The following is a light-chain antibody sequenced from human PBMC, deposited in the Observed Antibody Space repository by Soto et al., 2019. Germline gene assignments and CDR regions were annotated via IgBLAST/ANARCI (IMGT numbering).Light chain of an antibody. V-gene: IGKV1-5*03. CDR2: KAS. J-gene: IGKJ1*01. Sequence: DIQMTQAPATLPASVVDRVTITCRASQSISTWLAWYQQKPGKAPNLLIYKASYLASGVPSRFSGGGSGTEFTLTISSLQPDDFATYYCQQYSSYWTFGQGTKVDI. CDR1: QSISTW. CDR3: QQYSSYWT.